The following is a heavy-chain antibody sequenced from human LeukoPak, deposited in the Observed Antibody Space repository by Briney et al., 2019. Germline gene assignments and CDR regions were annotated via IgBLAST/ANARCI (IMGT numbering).Heavy chain of an antibody. Sequence: SETLSLTCSVSGGSISSYYWSWIRQPLGKGLEWIGYIYYSGSTNYNPSLKSRVTISVDPSKNQFSLKLTSVTAADTAVYYCARNRYDSGGYPFDYWGQGTLVTVSS. D-gene: IGHD3-22*01. J-gene: IGHJ4*02. CDR3: ARNRYDSGGYPFDY. V-gene: IGHV4-59*01. CDR2: IYYSGST. CDR1: GGSISSYY.